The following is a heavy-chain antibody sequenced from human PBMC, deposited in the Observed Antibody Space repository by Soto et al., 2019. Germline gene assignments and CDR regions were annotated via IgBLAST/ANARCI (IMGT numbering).Heavy chain of an antibody. V-gene: IGHV3-23*01. CDR1: GVSFCSSV. D-gene: IGHD3-16*01. J-gene: IGHJ6*02. CDR3: ARGFGGVVRGGTHYYYGMDV. Sequence: AGSLGLSCAAPGVSFCSSVMNWARQTPGKRLAWVSVISGSGGSTYFADSVKGRLTISRENPKNSLYLQMNSLRAGDTAVYYCARGFGGVVRGGTHYYYGMDVWGQGTTVTVSS. CDR2: ISGSGGST.